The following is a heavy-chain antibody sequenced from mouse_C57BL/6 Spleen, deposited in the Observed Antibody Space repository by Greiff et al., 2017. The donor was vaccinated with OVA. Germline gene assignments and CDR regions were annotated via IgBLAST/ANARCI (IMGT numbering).Heavy chain of an antibody. Sequence: VQLQQSGAELVKPGASVKLSCKASGYTFTSYWMHWVKQRPGRGLEWIGRIDPNSGGTKYNEKFKSKATLTVDKSSSTAYMQLSSLTSEDSAVYYCARPPANWDWYFDVWGTGTTVTVSS. CDR3: ARPPANWDWYFDV. CDR1: GYTFTSYW. D-gene: IGHD4-1*01. J-gene: IGHJ1*03. CDR2: IDPNSGGT. V-gene: IGHV1-72*01.